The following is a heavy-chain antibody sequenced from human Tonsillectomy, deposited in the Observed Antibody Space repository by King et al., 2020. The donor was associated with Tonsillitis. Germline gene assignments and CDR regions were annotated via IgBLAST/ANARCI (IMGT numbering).Heavy chain of an antibody. CDR3: ARDTGGWRTFDF. V-gene: IGHV1-2*06. J-gene: IGHJ4*02. CDR1: GYIFTDYS. CDR2: INPDSGGA. Sequence: VQLVESGAEVKKPGASVKVSCQASGYIFTDYSMHWVRQAPGQGLEWMGRINPDSGGADYALRFEGRVTMTRDTTIRSAYLELSSLRSDDTAVYFCARDTGGWRTFDFWGQGTLVTVSS. D-gene: IGHD6-19*01.